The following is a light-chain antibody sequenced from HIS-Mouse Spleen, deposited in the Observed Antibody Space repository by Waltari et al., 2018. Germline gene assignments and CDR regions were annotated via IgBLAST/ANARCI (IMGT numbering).Light chain of an antibody. CDR2: EGS. CDR1: SSDVGSYNL. V-gene: IGLV2-23*01. Sequence: QSALTQPASVSGSPGQSITISCTGTSSDVGSYNLVSCYQQHPGKAPKLMIYEGSKRPSGVPNRFSGSTSGNTASLTISGLQAEDDADYYCCSYAGSSTWVFGGGTKLTVL. J-gene: IGLJ3*02. CDR3: CSYAGSSTWV.